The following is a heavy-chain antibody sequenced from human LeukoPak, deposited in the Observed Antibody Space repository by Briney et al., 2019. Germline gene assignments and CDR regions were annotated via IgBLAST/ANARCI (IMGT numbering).Heavy chain of an antibody. V-gene: IGHV4-59*08. CDR1: GGSISSYY. Sequence: SETLSLTCTVSGGSISSYYWSWIRHPPGKGLEWIGYIYYSGSTNYNPSLKSRVTISVDTSKNQFSLKLSSVTAADTAVYYCARRRTIFGVALYYFDYWGQGTLVTVSS. CDR3: ARRRTIFGVALYYFDY. CDR2: IYYSGST. J-gene: IGHJ4*02. D-gene: IGHD3-3*01.